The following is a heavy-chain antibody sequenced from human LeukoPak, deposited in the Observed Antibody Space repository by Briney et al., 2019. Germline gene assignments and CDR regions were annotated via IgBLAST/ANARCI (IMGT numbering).Heavy chain of an antibody. Sequence: GGSLRLSCAASGFTFSNYGMHWVRQAPGKGLEWVALISYDGVNKYYADSVKGRFTISRDNSKNTLYLRMNSLRVEDTALYCCAKLRELVTYYYYYGLDVWGQGTTVTVSS. CDR2: ISYDGVNK. D-gene: IGHD1-1*01. V-gene: IGHV3-30*18. J-gene: IGHJ6*02. CDR1: GFTFSNYG. CDR3: AKLRELVTYYYYYGLDV.